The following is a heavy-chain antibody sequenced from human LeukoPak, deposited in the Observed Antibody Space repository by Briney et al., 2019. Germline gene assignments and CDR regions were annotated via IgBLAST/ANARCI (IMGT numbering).Heavy chain of an antibody. Sequence: SETLSLTCTVSGGSISSYYWGWIRQPPGKGLEWIGSIYYSGSTYYNPSLKSRVTISVDTSKNQFSLKLSSVTAADTAVYYCARRGGGKYDDAFDIWGQGTMVTVSS. CDR3: ARRGGGKYDDAFDI. CDR2: IYYSGST. D-gene: IGHD2-2*01. CDR1: GGSISSYY. V-gene: IGHV4-39*01. J-gene: IGHJ3*02.